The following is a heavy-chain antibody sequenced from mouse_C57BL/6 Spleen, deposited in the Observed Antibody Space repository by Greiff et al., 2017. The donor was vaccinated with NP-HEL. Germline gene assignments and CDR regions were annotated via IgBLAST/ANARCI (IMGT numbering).Heavy chain of an antibody. J-gene: IGHJ2*01. V-gene: IGHV1-82*01. D-gene: IGHD2-3*01. CDR3: AEWLLRGY. Sequence: VQLQQSGPELVKPGASVKISCKASGYAFSSSWMNWVKQRPGKGLEWIGRIYPGDGDTNYNGKFKGKATLTADKSSSTAYMQLSSLTSEDSAVYFCAEWLLRGYWGQGTTLTVSS. CDR1: GYAFSSSW. CDR2: IYPGDGDT.